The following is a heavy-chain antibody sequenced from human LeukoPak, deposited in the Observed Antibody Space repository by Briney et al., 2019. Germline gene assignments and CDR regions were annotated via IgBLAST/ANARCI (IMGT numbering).Heavy chain of an antibody. CDR3: ARYPGSRDAFDI. Sequence: GASVKVSCKASGYTFTSYGISWVRQAPGQGLEWMGWINPNSGGTNYAQKFQGRGTMTRDTSISTAYMELSRLRSDDTAVYYCARYPGSRDAFDIWGQGTMVTVSS. CDR1: GYTFTSYG. D-gene: IGHD1-26*01. CDR2: INPNSGGT. J-gene: IGHJ3*02. V-gene: IGHV1-2*02.